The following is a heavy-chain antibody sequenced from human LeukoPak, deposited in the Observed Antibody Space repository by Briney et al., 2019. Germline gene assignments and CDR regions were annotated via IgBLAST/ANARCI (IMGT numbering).Heavy chain of an antibody. CDR2: FDPEDVET. CDR3: AIDFYRGRQFDY. CDR1: GNTFTDLS. D-gene: IGHD2/OR15-2a*01. J-gene: IGHJ4*02. V-gene: IGHV1-24*01. Sequence: GASVKVSCKVSGNTFTDLSMNWVRQAPGKGLEWMGGFDPEDVETIYAQKFQGRVTMTEDTSTETAYMELTSLRPEDTAVYYCAIDFYRGRQFDYWGQGTLVTVSS.